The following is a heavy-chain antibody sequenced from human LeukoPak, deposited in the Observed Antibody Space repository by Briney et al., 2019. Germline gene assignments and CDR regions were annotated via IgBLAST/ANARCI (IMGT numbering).Heavy chain of an antibody. D-gene: IGHD3-10*01. V-gene: IGHV4-39*07. CDR3: ARDLAGVPGGAFDI. J-gene: IGHJ3*02. CDR2: IYYSGST. Sequence: KPSETLSLTCTVSGGSIGSSSYYWGWIRQPPGKGLEWIGSIYYSGSTYYNPSLKSRVTISVDTSKNQFSLKLSSVTAADTAVYYCARDLAGVPGGAFDIWGQGTMVTVSS. CDR1: GGSIGSSSYY.